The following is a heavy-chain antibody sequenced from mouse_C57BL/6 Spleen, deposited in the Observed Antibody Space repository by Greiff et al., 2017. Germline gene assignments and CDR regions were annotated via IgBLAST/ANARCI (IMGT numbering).Heavy chain of an antibody. CDR2: ISGGGGNT. D-gene: IGHD3-2*02. CDR1: GFTFSSYT. J-gene: IGHJ4*01. V-gene: IGHV5-9*01. Sequence: DVKLVESGGGLVKPGGSLKLSCAASGFTFSSYTMSWVRQTPEKRLEWVATISGGGGNTYYPDSVKGRFTISRDNAKNTLYLQMSSLRSEDTALYYCARHVAQASYYYAMEYWGQGTSVTVSS. CDR3: ARHVAQASYYYAMEY.